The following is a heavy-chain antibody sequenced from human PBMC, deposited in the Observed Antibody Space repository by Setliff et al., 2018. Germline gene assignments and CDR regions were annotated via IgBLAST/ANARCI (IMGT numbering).Heavy chain of an antibody. Sequence: GGSLRLSCAASGFTLSSYWMHWVRQAPGKGLVWVSRINSDGSSTGYADSVKGRFTISRDNAKNTLFLQMNSLRAEDTAVYYCARGPWKHSAYYYYYYMDVWGKGTTVTVSS. CDR3: ARGPWKHSAYYYYYYMDV. CDR1: GFTLSSYW. CDR2: INSDGSST. J-gene: IGHJ6*03. V-gene: IGHV3-74*01. D-gene: IGHD1-1*01.